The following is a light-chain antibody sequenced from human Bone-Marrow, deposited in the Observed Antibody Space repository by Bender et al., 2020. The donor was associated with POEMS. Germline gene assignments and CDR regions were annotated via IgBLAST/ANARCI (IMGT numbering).Light chain of an antibody. Sequence: SYELTQPPSLTVSPGRTANIACSGDKLDNRYTSWYQQKPGLSPVLVIYQDKKRPSGVPERFSGSNYGNTATLTISGTQSMDEADYYCQAWDSSHVVFGGGTRLTVL. V-gene: IGLV3-1*01. J-gene: IGLJ2*01. CDR2: QDK. CDR3: QAWDSSHVV. CDR1: KLDNRY.